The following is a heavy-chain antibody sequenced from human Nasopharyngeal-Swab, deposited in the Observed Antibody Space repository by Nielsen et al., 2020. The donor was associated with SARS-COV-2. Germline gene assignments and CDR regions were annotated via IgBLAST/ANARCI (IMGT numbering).Heavy chain of an antibody. J-gene: IGHJ6*02. CDR2: IKQDGSEK. Sequence: GGSLRLSCAASGFTFSSYWMSWVGQAPGKGLEWVANIKQDGSEKYYVDSVKGRFTISRDNAKNSLYLQMNSLRAEDTAVYYCAREFGYSGYDKRYYYYGMDVWGQGTTVTVSS. CDR1: GFTFSSYW. V-gene: IGHV3-7*01. D-gene: IGHD5-12*01. CDR3: AREFGYSGYDKRYYYYGMDV.